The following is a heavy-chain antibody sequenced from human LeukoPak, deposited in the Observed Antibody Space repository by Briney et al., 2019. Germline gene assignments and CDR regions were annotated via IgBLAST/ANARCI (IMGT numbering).Heavy chain of an antibody. J-gene: IGHJ4*02. CDR2: ISSSSSYI. Sequence: NPGGSLRLSCAASGFTFSSYSMNWVRQAPGKGLEWVSSISSSSSYIYYADSVKGRFTISRDNAKNSLYLQMNSLRAEDTAVYYCARGGFDWLLGGKKYDYWGQGTLVTVSS. CDR1: GFTFSSYS. CDR3: ARGGFDWLLGGKKYDY. V-gene: IGHV3-21*01. D-gene: IGHD3-9*01.